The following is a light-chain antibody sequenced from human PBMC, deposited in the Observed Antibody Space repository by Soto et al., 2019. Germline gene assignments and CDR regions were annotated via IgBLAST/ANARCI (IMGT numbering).Light chain of an antibody. J-gene: IGLJ2*01. CDR2: DVN. CDR1: SSDIGGYDY. Sequence: QSALTQPASVSGSPGQSITLSCTGTSSDIGGYDYVSWYQRHPGKAPKLIIYDVNNRPSGVSNRFSGSKSGNTASLTISGLLAEDEDDYYCTSYASGSSHVVFGGGTKLTVL. V-gene: IGLV2-14*01. CDR3: TSYASGSSHVV.